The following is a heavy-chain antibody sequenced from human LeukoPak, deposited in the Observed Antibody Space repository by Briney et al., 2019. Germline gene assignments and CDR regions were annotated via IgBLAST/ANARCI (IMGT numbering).Heavy chain of an antibody. V-gene: IGHV4-4*02. J-gene: IGHJ4*02. CDR1: GGYISSSNW. CDR2: IYHSGST. CDR3: ARGIGGYYDYVWGSYRLNYFDY. D-gene: IGHD3-16*02. Sequence: IPSETLSLTCAVSGGYISSSNWWSWVRQPPGKGLEWIGEIYHSGSTNYNPSLKSRVTISVDKSKNQFSLKLSSVTAADTAVYYCARGIGGYYDYVWGSYRLNYFDYWGQGTLVTVSS.